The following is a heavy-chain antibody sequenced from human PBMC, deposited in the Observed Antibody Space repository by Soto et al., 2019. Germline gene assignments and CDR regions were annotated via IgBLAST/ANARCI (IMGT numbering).Heavy chain of an antibody. CDR2: ISYDGITK. CDR3: AKDMTRFLAWPHYFRGLDV. D-gene: IGHD3-3*01. Sequence: QAQLVESGGGVVQPGRSLRLSCEASGYSFSNYGMHWVRQAPGKGLEWVAAISYDGITKYYSDSLKGRFTISKDNSKNTLYLEMNSLRPEDTAVYYCAKDMTRFLAWPHYFRGLDVWGQGITVTVSS. J-gene: IGHJ6*02. CDR1: GYSFSNYG. V-gene: IGHV3-30*18.